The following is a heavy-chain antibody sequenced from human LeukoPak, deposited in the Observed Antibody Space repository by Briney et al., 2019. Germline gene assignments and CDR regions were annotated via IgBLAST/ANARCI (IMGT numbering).Heavy chain of an antibody. V-gene: IGHV3-23*01. CDR2: ISGSGGST. D-gene: IGHD3-3*01. CDR3: AKAHIRVVYFDY. CDR1: GFTFSSYG. Sequence: GGSLRLSCAASGFTFSSYGMSWVRQAPGKGLEWVSAISGSGGSTYYADSVKGRFTISRDNSKNTLYLQMNSLRAEGTAVYYCAKAHIRVVYFDYWGQGTLVTVSS. J-gene: IGHJ4*02.